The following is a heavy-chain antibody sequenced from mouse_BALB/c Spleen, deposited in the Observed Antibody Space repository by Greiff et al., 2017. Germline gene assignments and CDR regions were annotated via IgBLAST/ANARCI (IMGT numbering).Heavy chain of an antibody. J-gene: IGHJ4*01. CDR1: GFAFSSYD. CDR2: ISDGGSYT. V-gene: IGHV5-4*02. Sequence: EVNLVESGGGLVKPGGSLKLSCAASGFAFSSYDMSWVRQTPEKRLEWVATISDGGSYTYYPDSVKGRFTISRDNAKNNLYLQMSSLKSEDTAMYYCARGIYYDYAMDYWGQGTSVTVSS. CDR3: ARGIYYDYAMDY. D-gene: IGHD2-4*01.